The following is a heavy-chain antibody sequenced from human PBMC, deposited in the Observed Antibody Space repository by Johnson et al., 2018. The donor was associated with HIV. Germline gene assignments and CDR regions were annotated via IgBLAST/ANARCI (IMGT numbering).Heavy chain of an antibody. J-gene: IGHJ3*02. CDR3: ARVEWELELLGAFDI. D-gene: IGHD1-7*01. V-gene: IGHV3-30*03. CDR1: GFTFSDYY. Sequence: QVQLVESGGGLVKPGGSLRLSCAASGFTFSDYYMSWIRQAPGKGLEWVAVISYDGSNKYYADSVKGRFTISRDKNMLYLQMNSLRAEDTAVYYCARVEWELELLGAFDIWGQGTMVTVSS. CDR2: ISYDGSNK.